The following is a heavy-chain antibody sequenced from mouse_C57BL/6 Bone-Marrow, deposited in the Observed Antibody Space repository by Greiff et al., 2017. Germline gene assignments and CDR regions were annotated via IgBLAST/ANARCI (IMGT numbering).Heavy chain of an antibody. CDR1: GYTFTSYG. Sequence: VKLMESGAELARPGASVTLSCKASGYTFTSYGISWVKQRTGQGLEWIGEIYPRSGNTYYNEKFMGKATLTADKSSSTAYMELRSLTSEDSAVYFCARVLGFDVWGTGTTVTVSS. CDR2: IYPRSGNT. J-gene: IGHJ1*03. V-gene: IGHV1-81*01. CDR3: ARVLGFDV.